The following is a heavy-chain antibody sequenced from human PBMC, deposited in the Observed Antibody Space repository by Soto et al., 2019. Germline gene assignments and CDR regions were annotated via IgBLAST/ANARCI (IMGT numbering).Heavy chain of an antibody. D-gene: IGHD3-10*01. V-gene: IGHV1-69*13. CDR3: ARVHSSGIFYFVDP. Sequence: SVKVSCKASGGTFDSYVISWLRQAPGQGLAWMGGIMPIFGTPNYAQKFRGRVTISADESTSTAYLELSSLTSDDTAVYYCARVHSSGIFYFVDPWGQGTLVTVSS. CDR2: IMPIFGTP. CDR1: GGTFDSYV. J-gene: IGHJ5*02.